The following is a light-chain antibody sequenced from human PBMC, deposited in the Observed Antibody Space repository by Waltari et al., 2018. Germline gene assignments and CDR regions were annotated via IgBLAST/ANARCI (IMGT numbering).Light chain of an antibody. Sequence: DAVMTPSPDSLAVSLGERATINCKSSPSLLKGSTSKNFLAVYQQKPGQPPKLLIYWASTRECGVPDRVSGSGSETDFTLTISDLQAEDVAVYYCQQYLYSLPEYSFGQGTKVEI. V-gene: IGKV4-1*01. CDR1: PSLLKGSTSKNF. CDR2: WAS. J-gene: IGKJ2*01. CDR3: QQYLYSLPEYS.